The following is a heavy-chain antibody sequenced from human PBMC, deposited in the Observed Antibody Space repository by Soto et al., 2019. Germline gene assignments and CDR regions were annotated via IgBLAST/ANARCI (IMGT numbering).Heavy chain of an antibody. CDR2: IYWDGDE. D-gene: IGHD2-21*02. Sequence: QITLKESGPTLVKPTQTLTLTCTFSRFSLATSGVGVGWIRQPPGKALEWLALIYWDGDERYSPSLKSRLTVSKDTSKNQMVLTMTNMDPVDTATYYGVRRVTAFDYWGQGILVTVSS. J-gene: IGHJ4*02. V-gene: IGHV2-5*02. CDR3: VRRVTAFDY. CDR1: RFSLATSGVG.